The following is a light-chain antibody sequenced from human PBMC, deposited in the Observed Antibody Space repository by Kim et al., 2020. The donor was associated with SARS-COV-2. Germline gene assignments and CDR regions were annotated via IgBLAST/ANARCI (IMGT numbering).Light chain of an antibody. CDR3: QQYFSTPLA. CDR1: QSLLYSANNKNY. V-gene: IGKV4-1*01. Sequence: DIVMTQSPDSLTVSLGERATINCRSNQSLLYSANNKNYLAWYQQKAGRPPHLHIYWASTRESGVPDRFSGSGSGTDFTLTISGLQAEDVSVYYCQQYFSTPLAFGGGTKVDIK. CDR2: WAS. J-gene: IGKJ4*01.